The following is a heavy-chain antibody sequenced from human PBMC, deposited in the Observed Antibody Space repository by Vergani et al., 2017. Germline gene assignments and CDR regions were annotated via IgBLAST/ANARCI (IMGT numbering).Heavy chain of an antibody. D-gene: IGHD6-13*01. CDR1: GYSISSGYY. CDR2: IYHSGRT. J-gene: IGHJ4*02. V-gene: IGHV4-38-2*02. Sequence: QVQLQESGPGLVKPSETLSLTCTVSGYSISSGYYWGWIRQPPGKGLEWIGSIYHSGRTYYNPSLKSRVPISVDTSKNQFSPKLSSVTAADPAVYYCARSIAAAGPQDYWGQGTLVTVSS. CDR3: ARSIAAAGPQDY.